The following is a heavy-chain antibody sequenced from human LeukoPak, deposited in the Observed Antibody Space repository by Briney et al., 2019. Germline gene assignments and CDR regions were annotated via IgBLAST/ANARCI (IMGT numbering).Heavy chain of an antibody. CDR2: FDPEDGET. D-gene: IGHD1-26*01. Sequence: ASVKVSCKVSGYTLTELSMHWVRQAPGKGLEWMGGFDPEDGETIYAQKFQGRVTMTEDISTDTAYMELSSLRSEDTAVYYCATAPSGSYSVGYWGQGTLVTVSS. CDR1: GYTLTELS. V-gene: IGHV1-24*01. J-gene: IGHJ4*02. CDR3: ATAPSGSYSVGY.